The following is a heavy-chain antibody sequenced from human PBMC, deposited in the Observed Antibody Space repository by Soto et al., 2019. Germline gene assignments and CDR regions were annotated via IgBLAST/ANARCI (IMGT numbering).Heavy chain of an antibody. V-gene: IGHV4-59*01. CDR2: IYYSGST. CDR1: GGSISSYY. J-gene: IGHJ5*02. D-gene: IGHD2-15*01. Sequence: PSETLSLTCTVSGGSISSYYWSWIRQPPGKGLEWIGYIYYSGSTNYNPSLKSRVTISVDTSKNQFSLKLSSVTAADTAVYYCARAPGYCSGGSCYSGSGWFDPWGQGTLVTVS. CDR3: ARAPGYCSGGSCYSGSGWFDP.